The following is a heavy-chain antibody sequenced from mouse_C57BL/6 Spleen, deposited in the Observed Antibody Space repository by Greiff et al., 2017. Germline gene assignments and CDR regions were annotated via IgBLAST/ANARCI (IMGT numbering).Heavy chain of an antibody. D-gene: IGHD4-1*01. Sequence: VQLQQPGAELVKPGASVKLSCKASGYTFTSYWMHWVKQRPGQGLEWIGMIHPNSGSTNYNEKFKSKATLTVNKASSTAYMQLSCLTSEDSAVYSCAILGRGYFGDWGPGITLTVSS. CDR2: IHPNSGST. CDR1: GYTFTSYW. CDR3: AILGRGYFGD. V-gene: IGHV1-64*01. J-gene: IGHJ2*01.